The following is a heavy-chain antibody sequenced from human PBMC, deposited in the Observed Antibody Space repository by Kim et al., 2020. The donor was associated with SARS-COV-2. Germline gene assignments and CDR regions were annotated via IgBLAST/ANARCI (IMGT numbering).Heavy chain of an antibody. D-gene: IGHD3-16*01. J-gene: IGHJ3*02. V-gene: IGHV4-39*01. Sequence: SETLSLTCTVSGASISSSRYYWGWIRQPPGKGLEWIGSFYSSGDTYYNPSLKSRVTISAETSKNQFSLKVYGVTGADASVYYCARRPEGFGSFDIWSQGTLVTVS. CDR1: GASISSSRYY. CDR3: ARRPEGFGSFDI. CDR2: FYSSGDT.